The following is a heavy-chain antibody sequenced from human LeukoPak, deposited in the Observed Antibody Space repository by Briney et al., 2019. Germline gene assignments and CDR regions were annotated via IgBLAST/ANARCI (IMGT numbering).Heavy chain of an antibody. CDR2: IYHSGTT. V-gene: IGHV4-59*08. CDR1: GGSINNYY. D-gene: IGHD4-11*01. Sequence: PSETLSHTCSVSGGSINNYYWNWIRQPPGKGLEWIGYIYHSGTTIYNPSLKSRVTISIDTSKNQFSLRLSSVTAADTAVYYCARAVSFDYWGQGALVTVSS. J-gene: IGHJ4*02. CDR3: ARAVSFDY.